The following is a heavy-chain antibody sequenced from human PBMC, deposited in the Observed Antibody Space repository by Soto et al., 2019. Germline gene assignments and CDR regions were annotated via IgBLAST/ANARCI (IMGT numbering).Heavy chain of an antibody. Sequence: EVQLLESGGGSLQPGGSLRLSCVVSGFTFSNYGMSWVRQAPGKGLEWVSATSGSGDTTYYADSVKGRFTISRDNSKNTLYVQMSSLRADATAVYYCTKDLGCDGSGIEIWGQGTLVTVSP. D-gene: IGHD3-10*01. CDR1: GFTFSNYG. CDR3: TKDLGCDGSGIEI. V-gene: IGHV3-23*01. J-gene: IGHJ4*02. CDR2: TSGSGDTT.